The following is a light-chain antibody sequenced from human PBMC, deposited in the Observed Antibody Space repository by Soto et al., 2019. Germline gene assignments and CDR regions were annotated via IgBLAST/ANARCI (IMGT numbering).Light chain of an antibody. CDR3: ETWDSNTLV. J-gene: IGLJ2*01. CDR1: SGHSSYI. CDR2: LEGSGSY. V-gene: IGLV4-60*03. Sequence: QSVLTQSSSASASLGSSVKLTCTLSSGHSSYIIAWHQQQPGKAPRYLMKLEGSGSYNKGSGVPDRFSGSSSGADRYLTISNHQSEDEADYYCETWDSNTLVFGGGTKVTVL.